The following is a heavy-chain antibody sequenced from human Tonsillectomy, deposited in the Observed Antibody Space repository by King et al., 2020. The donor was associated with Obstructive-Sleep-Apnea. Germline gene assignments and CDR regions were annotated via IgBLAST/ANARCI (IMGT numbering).Heavy chain of an antibody. D-gene: IGHD3-22*01. J-gene: IGHJ4*02. Sequence: VQLVESGGGLVQPGGSLRLSCAASGFTFSKYALSWARQAPGKGLEWVSGISGSGSSTYYADSVKGRFTISRDNSKNRLYLQMNSLRAEDTALYYCAVTTTASTGLFDYWGQGTLVTVSS. CDR3: AVTTTASTGLFDY. CDR2: ISGSGSST. CDR1: GFTFSKYA. V-gene: IGHV3-23*04.